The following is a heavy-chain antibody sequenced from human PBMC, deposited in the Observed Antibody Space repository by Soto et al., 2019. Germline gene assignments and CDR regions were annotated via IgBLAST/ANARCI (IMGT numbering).Heavy chain of an antibody. CDR3: ASHKTVMVYPPHDYYGMDV. CDR1: GGSIISSDDY. Sequence: SETLSLTCTVSGGSIISSDDYWVWIRQPPGKGLEWIATIYSSGRTFYNPSLKRRLTISVYTTKNPFSRRLSSVTAADTAVYYCASHKTVMVYPPHDYYGMDVWGQGTTVTVSS. J-gene: IGHJ6*02. V-gene: IGHV4-39*02. CDR2: IYSSGRT. D-gene: IGHD5-18*01.